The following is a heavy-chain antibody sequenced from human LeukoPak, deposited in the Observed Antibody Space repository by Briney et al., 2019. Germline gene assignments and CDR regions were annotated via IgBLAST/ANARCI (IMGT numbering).Heavy chain of an antibody. CDR1: GFTFSSYS. J-gene: IGHJ3*02. CDR3: AKVIYYDSSGDDAFDI. D-gene: IGHD3-22*01. CDR2: ISSSSTI. V-gene: IGHV3-48*01. Sequence: SGGSLRLSCAASGFTFSSYSMNWVRQAPGKGLEWVSYISSSSTIYYADSVKGRFTISRDNAKNSLYLQMNSLRAEDTAVYYCAKVIYYDSSGDDAFDIWGQGTMVTVSS.